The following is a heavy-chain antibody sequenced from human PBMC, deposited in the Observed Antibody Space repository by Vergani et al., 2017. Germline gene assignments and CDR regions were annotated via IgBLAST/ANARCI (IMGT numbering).Heavy chain of an antibody. CDR1: GGSISSYY. D-gene: IGHD3-10*01. CDR3: ARGGYYYGSYYYMDV. J-gene: IGHJ6*03. V-gene: IGHV4-59*12. Sequence: QLQLQESGPGLVKPSETLSLTCTVSGGSISSYYWSWIRQPPGKGLEWIGEINHSGSTNYNPSLKSRVTISVDTSKNQFSLKLSSVTAADTAVYYCARGGYYYGSYYYMDVWGKGTTVTVSS. CDR2: INHSGST.